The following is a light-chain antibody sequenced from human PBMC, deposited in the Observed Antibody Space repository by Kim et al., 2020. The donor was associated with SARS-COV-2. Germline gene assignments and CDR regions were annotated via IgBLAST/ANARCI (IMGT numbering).Light chain of an antibody. Sequence: AYVGDRVTITCRASQDISNYLAWFQQKPEKAPKRLIYAASSLQSGVPSRFSGSGSGTEFTLTISSLQPEDFATYYCLQHNSYPLTFGQGTKVDIK. CDR1: QDISNY. CDR2: AAS. V-gene: IGKV1-17*03. CDR3: LQHNSYPLT. J-gene: IGKJ1*01.